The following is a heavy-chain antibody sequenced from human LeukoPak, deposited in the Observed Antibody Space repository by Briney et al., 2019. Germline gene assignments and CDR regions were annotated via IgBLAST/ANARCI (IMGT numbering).Heavy chain of an antibody. CDR3: ARGIEMATISPGY. CDR1: GGSFSGYY. J-gene: IGHJ4*02. CDR2: INHGGST. Sequence: PSETLSLTCAVYGGSFSGYYWSWIRQPPGKGLEWIGEINHGGSTNYNPSLKSRVTISVDTSKNQFSLKLSSVTAADTAVYYCARGIEMATISPGYWGQGTLVTVSS. D-gene: IGHD5-24*01. V-gene: IGHV4-34*01.